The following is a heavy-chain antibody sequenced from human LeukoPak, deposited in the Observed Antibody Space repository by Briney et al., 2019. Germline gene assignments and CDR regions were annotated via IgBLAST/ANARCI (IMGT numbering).Heavy chain of an antibody. Sequence: ASVKVSCKASGYTFTGYYMHWVRQAPGQGLEWMGIINPSGGSTSYAQKFQGRVTMTRDTSTSTVYMELSSLRSEDTAVYYCAREGVLWFGKDYWGRGTLVTVSS. V-gene: IGHV1-46*01. J-gene: IGHJ4*02. CDR3: AREGVLWFGKDY. CDR2: INPSGGST. CDR1: GYTFTGYY. D-gene: IGHD3-10*01.